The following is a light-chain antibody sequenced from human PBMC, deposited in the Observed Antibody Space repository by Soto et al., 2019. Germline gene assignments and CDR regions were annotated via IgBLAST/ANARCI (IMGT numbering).Light chain of an antibody. CDR2: SAS. CDR1: QSISSK. Sequence: EIVMTQSPATLSVSPGEGATLSCRASQSISSKLAWYQQKPGQAPRLLIYSASTRATGVPARFSGSGSGTEFTLTISSLQSVDLAVYYCQHYNDWRWTFGQGTKVDIK. V-gene: IGKV3-15*01. CDR3: QHYNDWRWT. J-gene: IGKJ1*01.